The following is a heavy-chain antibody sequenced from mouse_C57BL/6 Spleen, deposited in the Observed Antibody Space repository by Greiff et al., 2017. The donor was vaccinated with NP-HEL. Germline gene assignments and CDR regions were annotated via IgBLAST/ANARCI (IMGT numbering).Heavy chain of an antibody. V-gene: IGHV1-15*01. J-gene: IGHJ2*01. Sequence: VQLQQSGAELVRPGASVTLSCKASGYTFTDYEMHWVKQTPVHGLEWIGAIDPETGGTAYNQKFKGKAILTADKSSSTAYMELRSLTSEDSAVYYCTRGRESTMVTSRVPFFDYWGQGTTLTVSS. CDR1: GYTFTDYE. CDR2: IDPETGGT. CDR3: TRGRESTMVTSRVPFFDY. D-gene: IGHD2-2*01.